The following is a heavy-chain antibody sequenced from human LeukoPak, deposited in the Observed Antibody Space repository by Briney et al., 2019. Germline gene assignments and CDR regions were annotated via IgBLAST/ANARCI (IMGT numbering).Heavy chain of an antibody. J-gene: IGHJ4*02. CDR3: AKSPDTWNYGFLEY. CDR2: ISYDKSHR. V-gene: IGHV3-30*18. Sequence: GGSLRLSCAASAFTFSRYGMYWVRQAPGKGLEWVALISYDKSHRYYADSVKGRFTISRDNSKNTMYLQMNSLRAEDTAVYYCAKSPDTWNYGFLEYWGQGTLVTVSS. D-gene: IGHD1-7*01. CDR1: AFTFSRYG.